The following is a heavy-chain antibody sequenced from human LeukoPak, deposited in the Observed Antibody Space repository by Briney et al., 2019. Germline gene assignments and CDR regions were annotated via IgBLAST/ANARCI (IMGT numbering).Heavy chain of an antibody. Sequence: PGGSLRLSCAASGFTFDDYAMHWVRQAPGKGLEWVSGISWNSGSIGYADSVKGRFTISRDNAKNSLYLQMNSLRAEDTALYYCAKSGEMATISGYFDYWGQGTLVTVSS. V-gene: IGHV3-9*01. D-gene: IGHD5-24*01. CDR1: GFTFDDYA. CDR3: AKSGEMATISGYFDY. J-gene: IGHJ4*02. CDR2: ISWNSGSI.